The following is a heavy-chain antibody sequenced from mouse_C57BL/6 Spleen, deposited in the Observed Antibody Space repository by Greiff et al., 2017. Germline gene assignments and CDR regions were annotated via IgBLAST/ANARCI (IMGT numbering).Heavy chain of an antibody. CDR2: INPNNGGT. CDR1: GYTFTDYY. CDR3: ARGYDYDAAWFAY. Sequence: EVQLQQSGPELVKPGASVKISCKASGYTFTDYYMNWVKQSHGKSLEWIGDINPNNGGTSYNQKFKGKATLTVDKSSSTAYMVLRSLTSEDSAVYYSARGYDYDAAWFAYWGQGTLVTVSA. J-gene: IGHJ3*01. V-gene: IGHV1-26*01. D-gene: IGHD2-4*01.